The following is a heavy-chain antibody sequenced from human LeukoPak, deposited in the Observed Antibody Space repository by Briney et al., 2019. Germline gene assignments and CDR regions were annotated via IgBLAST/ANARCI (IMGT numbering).Heavy chain of an antibody. J-gene: IGHJ3*02. Sequence: ASVKVSCKASGYTFTGYYMHWVRQAPGQGLEWMGWINPNSGGTNYAQKFQGRVTMTRDTSISTAYMELSRLRSDDTAVYYCARVDGTTGTSDAFDIWGQGTMVTVSS. D-gene: IGHD1-1*01. CDR2: INPNSGGT. CDR1: GYTFTGYY. V-gene: IGHV1-2*02. CDR3: ARVDGTTGTSDAFDI.